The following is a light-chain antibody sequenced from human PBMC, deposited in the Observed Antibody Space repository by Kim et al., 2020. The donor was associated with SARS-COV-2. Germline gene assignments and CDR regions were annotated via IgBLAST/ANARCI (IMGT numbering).Light chain of an antibody. CDR2: TDD. CDR3: ATWDDSLDVWM. CDR1: SSNIGSNT. V-gene: IGLV1-44*01. Sequence: QSVLTQPPSASGTPGQRVTISCSGSSSNIGSNTVNWYQQFPGTAPQLLIDTDDRRPSGVSDRVSCSKSCTSASLAISALRSEDEADYYCATWDDSLDVWMFGGGTQLTVL. J-gene: IGLJ3*02.